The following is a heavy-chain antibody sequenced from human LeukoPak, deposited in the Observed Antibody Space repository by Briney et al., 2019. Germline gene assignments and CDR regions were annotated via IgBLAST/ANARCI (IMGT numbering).Heavy chain of an antibody. J-gene: IGHJ4*02. D-gene: IGHD3-10*01. V-gene: IGHV3-7*01. Sequence: GGSLRLSCATSGFTFTTYYMSWVRQAPGKGLEWVASINEDGTEKYYVDSVKGRFTISRDNAKKSLSLQMNSLRAEDTAVYYCARAMGDYWGQGTLVTVSS. CDR3: ARAMGDY. CDR2: INEDGTEK. CDR1: GFTFTTYY.